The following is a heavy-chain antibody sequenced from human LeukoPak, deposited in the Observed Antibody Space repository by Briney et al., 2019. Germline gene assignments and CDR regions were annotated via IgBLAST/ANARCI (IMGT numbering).Heavy chain of an antibody. CDR1: GGSFSGYY. Sequence: SETLYLTCAVYGGSFSGYYWSWIRQPPGKGLEWIGEINHSGSTNYNPSLKSRVTISVDTSKNQFSLKLSSVTAADTAVYYCARPNYDFWSGYYWFDPWGQGTLVTVSS. V-gene: IGHV4-34*01. J-gene: IGHJ5*02. CDR2: INHSGST. D-gene: IGHD3-3*01. CDR3: ARPNYDFWSGYYWFDP.